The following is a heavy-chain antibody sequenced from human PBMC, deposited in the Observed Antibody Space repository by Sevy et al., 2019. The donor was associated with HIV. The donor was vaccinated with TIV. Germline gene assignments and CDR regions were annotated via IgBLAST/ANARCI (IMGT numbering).Heavy chain of an antibody. Sequence: GSLRLSCAASGFTFSNYFMNWVRQAPGKGLEWVSSISSGSSYIFYADSLKGRFTISRDNAKNSLYLHMNSLRAEDTAVYYCARGDYYGSLYYFDYWGPGTLVTVS. CDR3: ARGDYYGSLYYFDY. D-gene: IGHD3-10*01. CDR2: ISSGSSYI. J-gene: IGHJ4*02. V-gene: IGHV3-21*01. CDR1: GFTFSNYF.